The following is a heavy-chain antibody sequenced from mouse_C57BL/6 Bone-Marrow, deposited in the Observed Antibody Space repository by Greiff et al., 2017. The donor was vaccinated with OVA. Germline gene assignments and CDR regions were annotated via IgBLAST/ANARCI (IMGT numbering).Heavy chain of an antibody. D-gene: IGHD2-3*01. CDR1: GYTFTDYY. V-gene: IGHV1-19*01. J-gene: IGHJ3*01. Sequence: EVQLKESGPVLVKPGASVKMSCKASGYTFTDYYMNWVKQSHGKSLEWIGVINPYNGGTSYNQKFKGKATLTVDKSSSTAYMELNSLTSEDSAVYYCARDGFRFAYWGQGTLVSVSA. CDR3: ARDGFRFAY. CDR2: INPYNGGT.